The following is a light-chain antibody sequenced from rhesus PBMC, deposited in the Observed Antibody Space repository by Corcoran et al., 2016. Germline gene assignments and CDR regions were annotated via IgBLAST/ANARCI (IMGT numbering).Light chain of an antibody. CDR3: LQYNIVPYS. CDR1: QGITTY. Sequence: DIQMTQSPSSLSASVGDRVTITCRARQGITTYVNWFQQKPGKPPKRLFYKVTILESGVPSRFNGRGSGTVFTLTISSLQPEGLATYYCLQYNIVPYSFGQGTKVEI. V-gene: IGKV1-43*02. CDR2: KVT. J-gene: IGKJ2*01.